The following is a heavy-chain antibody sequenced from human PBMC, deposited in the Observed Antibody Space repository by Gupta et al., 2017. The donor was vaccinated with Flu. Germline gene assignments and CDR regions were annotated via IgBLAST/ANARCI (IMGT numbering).Heavy chain of an antibody. D-gene: IGHD1-26*01. Sequence: EVQLLESGGGLVQPGGSLRLSCAASGFPFSSYAMSWVRQAPGKGLEWVSAISGSGGSTYYADSVKGRFTISRDNSKNTLYLQMNSLRAEDTAVYYCAKHSGSYYGFDYWGQGTLVTVSS. V-gene: IGHV3-23*01. CDR3: AKHSGSYYGFDY. CDR1: GFPFSSYA. CDR2: ISGSGGST. J-gene: IGHJ4*02.